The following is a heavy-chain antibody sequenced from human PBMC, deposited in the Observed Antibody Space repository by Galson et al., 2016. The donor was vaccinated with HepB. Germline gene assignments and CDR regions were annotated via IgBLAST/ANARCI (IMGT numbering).Heavy chain of an antibody. CDR3: ARSAAAQHPFDY. CDR2: TYYRSKWYS. CDR1: WDSVSSNSAA. J-gene: IGHJ4*02. Sequence: CAISWDSVSSNSAAWSWIRQSPSRGLEWLGRTYYRSKWYSDYAVSVKSRITISPDTSKSQFSLQLNSVTPEDTAIYYCARSAAAQHPFDYWGQGTLVTVAS. V-gene: IGHV6-1*01. D-gene: IGHD6-13*01.